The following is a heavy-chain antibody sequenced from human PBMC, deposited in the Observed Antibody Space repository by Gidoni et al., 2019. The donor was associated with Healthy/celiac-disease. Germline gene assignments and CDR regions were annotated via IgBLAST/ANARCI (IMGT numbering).Heavy chain of an antibody. D-gene: IGHD2-2*01. V-gene: IGHV4-39*01. J-gene: IGHJ6*02. CDR1: GCSISSSSYY. Sequence: QLQLPESGPGLVKPSETLSLTCTVSGCSISSSSYYWGWIRQPPGKGLEWIGSIYYSGSTYYNPSLKSRVTISVDTSKNQFSLKLSSVTAADTAVYYCARRAIVVVPAAMDYGMDVWGQGTTVTVSS. CDR3: ARRAIVVVPAAMDYGMDV. CDR2: IYYSGST.